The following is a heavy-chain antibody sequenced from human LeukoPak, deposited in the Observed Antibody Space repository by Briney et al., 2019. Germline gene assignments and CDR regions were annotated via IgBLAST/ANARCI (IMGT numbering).Heavy chain of an antibody. V-gene: IGHV3-74*01. CDR3: AKVRPPMIVGASFDY. CDR1: GFTFTNYW. J-gene: IGHJ4*02. CDR2: INSDGSTT. Sequence: GGSLRLSCAASGFTFTNYWMHWVRQAPGQGLVWVSHINSDGSTTNYADSVRGRFTISRDNAKNTLYLQMNSLQYEDTAVYYCAKVRPPMIVGASFDYWGQGTLVTVSS. D-gene: IGHD3-22*01.